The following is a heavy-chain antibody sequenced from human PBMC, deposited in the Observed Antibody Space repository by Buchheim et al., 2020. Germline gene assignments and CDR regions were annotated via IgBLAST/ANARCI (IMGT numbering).Heavy chain of an antibody. CDR1: GFTFSSYA. CDR3: AKDGYCSGDICSGLMGSD. J-gene: IGHJ4*02. CDR2: IDGSGGST. Sequence: EVQLLESGGGLVQPGGSLRLSCAASGFTFSSYAMSWVRQAPGKGLDWVSAIDGSGGSTYYADSVKGRFTISRANSEDTLYLQMHSLRAEDTALYYCAKDGYCSGDICSGLMGSDWGQGTL. D-gene: IGHD2-15*01. V-gene: IGHV3-23*01.